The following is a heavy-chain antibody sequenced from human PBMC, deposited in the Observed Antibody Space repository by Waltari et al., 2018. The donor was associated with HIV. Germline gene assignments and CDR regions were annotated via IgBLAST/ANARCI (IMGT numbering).Heavy chain of an antibody. J-gene: IGHJ4*02. CDR1: GYTFTAYY. D-gene: IGHD3-22*01. Sequence: QVQLVQSGAEVKKPGASVKVSCKASGYTFTAYYMHWVRQAPGQGLEWMGRSNLNSGDTNYGQKFQGRVTMTRDTSISTAYMELSRLRSDDTAVYYCARDSYYYDSSGFFPDFWGQGTLVTVSS. CDR2: SNLNSGDT. CDR3: ARDSYYYDSSGFFPDF. V-gene: IGHV1-2*06.